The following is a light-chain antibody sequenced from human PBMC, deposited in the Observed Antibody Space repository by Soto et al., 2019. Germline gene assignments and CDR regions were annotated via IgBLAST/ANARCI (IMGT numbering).Light chain of an antibody. J-gene: IGKJ4*01. CDR3: QKRSNWPPLT. CDR2: DAS. V-gene: IGKV3-11*01. CDR1: QSVSSY. Sequence: EIVLTQSPATLSLSPGERATLSCRASQSVSSYLAWYQQKPGQAPRLLIYDASNRATGIPARFSGSGSGTDFPITIRSLEPEDFAVYYCQKRSNWPPLTFRGGTKVEIK.